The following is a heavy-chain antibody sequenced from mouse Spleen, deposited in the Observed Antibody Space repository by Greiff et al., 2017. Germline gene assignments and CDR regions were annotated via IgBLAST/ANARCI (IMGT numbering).Heavy chain of an antibody. J-gene: IGHJ4*01. CDR1: GFNIKDDY. Sequence: VQLKESGAELVRPGASVKLSCTASGFNIKDDYMHWVKQRPEQGLEWIGWIDPENGDTEYASKFQGQATITADTTSITTYLQLSSLTSVYTAVYYCTTDSSGSSAMDYWGQGTSVTVSS. CDR3: TTDSSGSSAMDY. CDR2: IDPENGDT. V-gene: IGHV14-4*01. D-gene: IGHD3-2*01.